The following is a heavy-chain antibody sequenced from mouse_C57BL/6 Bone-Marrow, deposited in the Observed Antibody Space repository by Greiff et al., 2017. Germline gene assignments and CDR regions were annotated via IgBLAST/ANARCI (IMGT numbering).Heavy chain of an antibody. V-gene: IGHV14-1*01. J-gene: IGHJ3*01. CDR1: GFNIKDYY. D-gene: IGHD1-1*01. CDR2: IDPEDGDT. CDR3: TTCCYYGSSYWFAY. Sequence: VQLQQSGAELVRPGASVKLSCTASGFNIKDYYMHWVKQRPEQGLEWIGRIDPEDGDTEYAPQFQGKATMTADTSSNTAYLQLSSLTSEDTAVYYCTTCCYYGSSYWFAYWGQGTLVTVSA.